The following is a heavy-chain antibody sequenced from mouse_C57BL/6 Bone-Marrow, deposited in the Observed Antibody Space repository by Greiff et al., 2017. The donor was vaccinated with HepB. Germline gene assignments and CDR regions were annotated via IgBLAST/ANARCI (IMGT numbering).Heavy chain of an antibody. Sequence: QVQLQQSGAELVRPGSSVKLSCKASGYTFTSYWMHWVKQRPIQGLEWIGNIDPSDSETHYNQKFKDKATLTVDKSSSTAYMQLSSLTSEDSAVYYCARAEDYGRFAYWGQGTLVTVSA. V-gene: IGHV1-52*01. D-gene: IGHD2-1*01. CDR2: IDPSDSET. J-gene: IGHJ3*01. CDR1: GYTFTSYW. CDR3: ARAEDYGRFAY.